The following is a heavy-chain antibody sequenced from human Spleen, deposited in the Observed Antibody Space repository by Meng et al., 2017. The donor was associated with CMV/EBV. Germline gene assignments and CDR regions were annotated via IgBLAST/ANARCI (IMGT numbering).Heavy chain of an antibody. CDR2: LVPIFGTP. D-gene: IGHD6-13*01. V-gene: IGHV1-69*01. J-gene: IGHJ1*01. CDR1: PFPTYG. Sequence: PFPTYGFPWVRHAPGHGLEWVVGLVPIFGTPTYAQKFRGRVTITADDSTSTAYMEVSSLTSEDTAVYFCASRSGNSDRWYTEYFQHWGQGTLVTVSS. CDR3: ASRSGNSDRWYTEYFQH.